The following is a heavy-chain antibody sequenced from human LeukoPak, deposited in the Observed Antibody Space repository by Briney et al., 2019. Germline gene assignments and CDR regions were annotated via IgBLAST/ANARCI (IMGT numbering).Heavy chain of an antibody. D-gene: IGHD6-13*01. CDR2: ISSSSTYI. J-gene: IGHJ5*02. Sequence: GVPLRLSCAPSRLPFCIYSMLWVRQAPGKAVEWVSSISSSSTYIYYAESVKGRFTISRDNAKNSLYLQMNSLRAEDTAVYYCARDSSSSKFDTWGQGALVSVSS. V-gene: IGHV3-21*01. CDR3: ARDSSSSKFDT. CDR1: RLPFCIYS.